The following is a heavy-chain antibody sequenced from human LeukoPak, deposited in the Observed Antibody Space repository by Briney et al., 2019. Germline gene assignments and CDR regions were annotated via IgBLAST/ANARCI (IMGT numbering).Heavy chain of an antibody. J-gene: IGHJ4*02. CDR1: GGSFSGYY. CDR2: INHSGST. CDR3: ARGGGEGYYFDY. V-gene: IGHV4-34*01. Sequence: SETLSLTCAVYGGSFSGYYWSWIRQPPRQGLELIGEINHSGSTNYNPSLKSRVTISVDTSKNQFSLKLSSVTAADTAVYYCARGGGEGYYFDYWGQGTLVTVSS. D-gene: IGHD3-16*01.